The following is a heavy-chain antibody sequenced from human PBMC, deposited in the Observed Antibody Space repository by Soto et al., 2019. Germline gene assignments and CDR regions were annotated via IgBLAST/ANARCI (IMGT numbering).Heavy chain of an antibody. CDR1: GGTYSSYA. D-gene: IGHD3-22*01. Sequence: GASVKVSCTASGGTYSSYAISWVRQAPGQGLEWMGGIIPIFGTADYAQKFQGRVTITADESTSTAYMELSSLRSEDTAVYYCGVVVDKHYYYGMDVWGQGTTVTVSS. CDR2: IIPIFGTA. J-gene: IGHJ6*02. V-gene: IGHV1-69*13. CDR3: GVVVDKHYYYGMDV.